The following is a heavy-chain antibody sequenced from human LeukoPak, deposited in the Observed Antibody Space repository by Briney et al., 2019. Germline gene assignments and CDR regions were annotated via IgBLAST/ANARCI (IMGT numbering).Heavy chain of an antibody. CDR3: ARDLSSSGYYPYYFDY. V-gene: IGHV1-69*01. J-gene: IGHJ4*02. Sequence: SVTVSCKASGGTFSSYAISWVRQAPGQGLEWMGGIIPIFGTANYAQKFQGRVTITADESTSTAHMELSSLRSEDTAVYYCARDLSSSGYYPYYFDYWGQGTLVTVSS. CDR2: IIPIFGTA. CDR1: GGTFSSYA. D-gene: IGHD3-22*01.